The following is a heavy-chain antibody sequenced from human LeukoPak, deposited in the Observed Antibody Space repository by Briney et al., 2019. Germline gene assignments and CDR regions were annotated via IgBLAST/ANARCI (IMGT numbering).Heavy chain of an antibody. V-gene: IGHV1-58*01. CDR2: IVVGSGNT. CDR1: GFTFTSSA. J-gene: IGHJ4*02. Sequence: GTSVRVSCKASGFTFTSSAVQWVRQARGQRLEWIGWIVVGSGNTNYAQKFQESVTITRDMSTSTAYMELSSLRSEDTAVYYCAADYGSGSYVDFDYWGQGTLVTVSS. CDR3: AADYGSGSYVDFDY. D-gene: IGHD3-10*01.